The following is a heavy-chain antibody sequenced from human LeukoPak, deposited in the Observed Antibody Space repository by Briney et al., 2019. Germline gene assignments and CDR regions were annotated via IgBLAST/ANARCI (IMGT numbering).Heavy chain of an antibody. J-gene: IGHJ4*02. D-gene: IGHD3-22*01. Sequence: PGGSLRLSCAASGFTFDDYGMSWVRQAPGKGLEWVSSISSSSSYIYYADSVKGRFTISRDNAKNSLYLQMNSLRAEDTAVYYCARDSNVYYYDSSGYSPDYFDYWGQGTLVTVSS. CDR2: ISSSSSYI. CDR3: ARDSNVYYYDSSGYSPDYFDY. V-gene: IGHV3-21*01. CDR1: GFTFDDYG.